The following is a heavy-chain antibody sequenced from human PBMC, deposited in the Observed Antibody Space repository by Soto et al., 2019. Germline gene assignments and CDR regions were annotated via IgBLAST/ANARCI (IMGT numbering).Heavy chain of an antibody. CDR1: RYTFTCYA. Sequence: APVKVSCKASRYTFTCYAISWVRQAPGQGLEWMGWISAYNGNTNYAQKLQGRVTMTTDTSTSTAYMELRSLRSDDTAVYYCARVLSVAVAGDPGDYWGQGTLVTVSS. CDR2: ISAYNGNT. D-gene: IGHD6-19*01. J-gene: IGHJ4*02. V-gene: IGHV1-18*01. CDR3: ARVLSVAVAGDPGDY.